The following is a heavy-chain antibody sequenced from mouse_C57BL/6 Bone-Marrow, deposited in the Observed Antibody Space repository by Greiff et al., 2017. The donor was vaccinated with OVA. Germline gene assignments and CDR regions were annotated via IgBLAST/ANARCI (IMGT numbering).Heavy chain of an antibody. D-gene: IGHD1-1*01. CDR2: IYIGNGYA. V-gene: IGHV1-58*01. Sequence: DVKLQESGAELVRPGSSVKMSCKTSGYTFTSYGINWVKQRPGQGLEWIGYIYIGNGYAEYNEKFKGKATLTSDTSSSTAYMQLSSLTSEDSAIYFCARNYYGSSYGYWGQGTTLTVSS. J-gene: IGHJ2*01. CDR1: GYTFTSYG. CDR3: ARNYYGSSYGY.